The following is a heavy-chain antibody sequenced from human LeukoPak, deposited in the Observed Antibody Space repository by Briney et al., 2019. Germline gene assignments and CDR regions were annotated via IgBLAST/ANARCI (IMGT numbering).Heavy chain of an antibody. CDR2: ISPHGNIE. D-gene: IGHD1/OR15-1a*01. J-gene: IGHJ4*02. V-gene: IGHV3-30*18. CDR3: AKINNNDDY. CDR1: GFTFTTFG. Sequence: QPGRSLRLSCAASGFTFTTFGIHWVRQAPGKGLEWVAAISPHGNIEYYTDSVKGRFTISRDNSKNVIYLQMNSLRGEDSAVYYCAKINNNDDYWGQGNLVTVSS.